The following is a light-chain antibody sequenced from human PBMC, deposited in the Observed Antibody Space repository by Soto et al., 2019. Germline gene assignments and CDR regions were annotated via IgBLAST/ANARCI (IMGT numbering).Light chain of an antibody. CDR3: QKSNSAPMM. CDR2: GAT. J-gene: IGKJ1*01. CDR1: QGIYKY. Sequence: DIQMTQYASSLSASVRDRVTITCRASQGIYKYLAWYQQKPGKVPKDLIYGATTLQSGVPSRFSGTGSGTNVPYIISSLQPEYVTTYYCQKSNSAPMMIGQGTKV. V-gene: IGKV1-27*01.